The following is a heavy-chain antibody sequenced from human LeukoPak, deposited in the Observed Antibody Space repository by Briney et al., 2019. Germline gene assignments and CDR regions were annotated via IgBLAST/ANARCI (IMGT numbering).Heavy chain of an antibody. CDR2: ISGSGGST. CDR1: GFTFSSYA. CDR3: AKDHPPTYYYDSSGYYGLSYYFDY. V-gene: IGHV3-23*01. Sequence: GGSLRLSCAASGFTFSSYAMSWVRQAPGKGLEWVSAISGSGGSTYYADSVKGRFTISRDNSKNTLYLQMNSLRAEDTAVYYCAKDHPPTYYYDSSGYYGLSYYFDYWGHGTLVTVSS. J-gene: IGHJ4*01. D-gene: IGHD3-22*01.